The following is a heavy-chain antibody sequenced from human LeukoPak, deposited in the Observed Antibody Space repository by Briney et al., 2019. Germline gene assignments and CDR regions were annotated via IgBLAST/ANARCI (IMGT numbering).Heavy chain of an antibody. Sequence: SETLSLTCAVYGGSFSGYYWSWIRQPPGKGLEWIGEINHSGSTNYNPSLKSRVTISVDTSKNQFSLKLSSVTAADTAVYYCARLPLTCSSTSCPFDYWGQGTLVTVSS. D-gene: IGHD2-2*01. CDR1: GGSFSGYY. CDR2: INHSGST. CDR3: ARLPLTCSSTSCPFDY. V-gene: IGHV4-34*01. J-gene: IGHJ4*02.